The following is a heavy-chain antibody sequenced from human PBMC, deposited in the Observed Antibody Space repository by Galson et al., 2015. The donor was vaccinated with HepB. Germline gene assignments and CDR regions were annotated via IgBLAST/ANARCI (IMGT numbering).Heavy chain of an antibody. CDR3: ARGEYSDPSGYFLPYWYFDL. CDR1: RYIFSTYA. CDR2: ITTDTGIP. Sequence: SVKVSCKASRYIFSTYAMNWVRQAPGQGLEWMGWITTDTGIPTYALGFTGRFVFSLDTSVSTAYLQISGLTAEDTAIYYCARGEYSDPSGYFLPYWYFDLWGRGTLVTVSS. J-gene: IGHJ2*01. V-gene: IGHV7-4-1*02. D-gene: IGHD3-22*01.